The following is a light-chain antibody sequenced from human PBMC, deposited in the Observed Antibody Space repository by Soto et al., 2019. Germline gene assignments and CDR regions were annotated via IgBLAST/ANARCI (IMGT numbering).Light chain of an antibody. CDR3: SPFTGPTTLDV. J-gene: IGLJ1*01. V-gene: IGLV2-14*03. Sequence: QSALTQPASVSGSPGQSVTISCTGTSSDVGAYKYVSWYQKHPGKAPKLMIYGVSNRPSGISNRFSGSKSGNTAFLTISGPQPEEGADYYCSPFTGPTTLDVFGTGTKLTVL. CDR1: SSDVGAYKY. CDR2: GVS.